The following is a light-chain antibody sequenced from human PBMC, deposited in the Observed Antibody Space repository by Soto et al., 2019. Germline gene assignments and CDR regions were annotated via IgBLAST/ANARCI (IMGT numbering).Light chain of an antibody. Sequence: QSALTQPASVSGSPGQSITISCTATTSDVGDYNYVSWYQQYPGKAPKLMIYEVFNRPSGVSNRFSGSKSDNTASLVISGLQAEDEADYYCSSYTSGSTLVFGGGTKVTVL. V-gene: IGLV2-14*01. J-gene: IGLJ2*01. CDR1: TSDVGDYNY. CDR2: EVF. CDR3: SSYTSGSTLV.